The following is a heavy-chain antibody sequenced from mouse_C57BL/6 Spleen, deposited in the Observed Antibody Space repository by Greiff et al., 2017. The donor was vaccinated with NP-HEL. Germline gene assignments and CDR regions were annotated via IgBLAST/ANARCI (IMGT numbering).Heavy chain of an antibody. Sequence: VKLQQPGAELVKPGASVKMSCKASGYTFTSYWITWVKQRPGQGLEWIGDIYPGSGSTNYNEKFKSKATLTVDTSSSTAYMQLSSLTAEDSAVYYCARGGYGNYPFYYFDYWGQGTTLTVSS. CDR2: IYPGSGST. J-gene: IGHJ2*01. CDR1: GYTFTSYW. D-gene: IGHD2-10*02. V-gene: IGHV1-55*01. CDR3: ARGGYGNYPFYYFDY.